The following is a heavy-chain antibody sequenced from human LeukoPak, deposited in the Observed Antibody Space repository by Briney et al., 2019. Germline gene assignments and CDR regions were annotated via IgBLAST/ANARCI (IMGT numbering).Heavy chain of an antibody. CDR3: ARYYYGSGSYLYYFDY. V-gene: IGHV4-4*02. CDR2: IYHSGST. CDR1: GGPISSSNW. J-gene: IGHJ4*02. D-gene: IGHD3-10*01. Sequence: SETLSLTCAVSGGPISSSNWWSWVRQPPGKGLEWIGEIYHSGSTNYNPSLKSRVTISVDKSKNQFSLKLSSVTAADTAVYYCARYYYGSGSYLYYFDYWGQGTLVTVSS.